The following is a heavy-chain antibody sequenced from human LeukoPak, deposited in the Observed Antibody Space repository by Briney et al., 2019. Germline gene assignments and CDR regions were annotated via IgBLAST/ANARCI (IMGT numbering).Heavy chain of an antibody. V-gene: IGHV4-34*01. Sequence: SETPSLTCALYGGSFSGYYWSCIREPPGKGVEWIGEINHSGGTNYNPSLQSRVTISVDATNQQLCLMRNSVTAAQTAVSYCTSRYPYDPYVWGKGTTVTVSS. CDR1: GGSFSGYY. J-gene: IGHJ6*04. D-gene: IGHD5-12*01. CDR3: TSRYPYDPYV. CDR2: INHSGGT.